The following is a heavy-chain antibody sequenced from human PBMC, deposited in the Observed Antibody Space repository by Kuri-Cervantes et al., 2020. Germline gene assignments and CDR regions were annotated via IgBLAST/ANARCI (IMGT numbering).Heavy chain of an antibody. V-gene: IGHV3-9*01. Sequence: SLKISCAVSGFTFSNYAMYWVRQAPGRGLEWVEGVSWNNGAVGYADSVNGRFTISKDNAKNSLYLQMNSLRPENTALYYCAKDRSNYGGYFDVWGKGTTVTVSS. CDR2: VSWNNGAV. CDR3: AKDRSNYGGYFDV. CDR1: GFTFSNYA. D-gene: IGHD4-23*01. J-gene: IGHJ6*04.